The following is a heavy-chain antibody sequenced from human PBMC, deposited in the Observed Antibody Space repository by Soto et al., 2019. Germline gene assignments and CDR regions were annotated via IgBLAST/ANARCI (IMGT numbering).Heavy chain of an antibody. D-gene: IGHD4-17*01. CDR2: IYYSGST. Sequence: SETLCLTCTVSGGSISSYYWSWIRQPPGKGLEWIGYIYYSGSTNYNPSLKSRVTISVDTSKNQFSLKLSSVTAADTAVYYCARLQSPQYGDYLYYYYYMDVWGKGTTVTAP. J-gene: IGHJ6*03. CDR1: GGSISSYY. V-gene: IGHV4-59*01. CDR3: ARLQSPQYGDYLYYYYYMDV.